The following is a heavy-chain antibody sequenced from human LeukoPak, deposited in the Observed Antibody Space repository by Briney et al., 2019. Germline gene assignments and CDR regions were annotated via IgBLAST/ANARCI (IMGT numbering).Heavy chain of an antibody. CDR2: INHSGST. V-gene: IGHV4-34*01. D-gene: IGHD6-13*01. CDR1: SGSFSGYY. CDR3: ARGRYVTTRGGAAAGFLDY. J-gene: IGHJ4*02. Sequence: PSETLSLTCAVYSGSFSGYYWSWIRQPPGKGLEWIGEINHSGSTNYNPSLKSRVTISVDTSQNQFSLRLSSVTAADTAVYYCARGRYVTTRGGAAAGFLDYWGQGTLVTVST.